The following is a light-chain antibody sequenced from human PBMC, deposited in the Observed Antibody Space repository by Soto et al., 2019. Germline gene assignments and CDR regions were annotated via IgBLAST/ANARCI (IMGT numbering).Light chain of an antibody. V-gene: IGKV3-20*01. CDR3: QQYGYSFWT. CDR2: SAS. CDR1: QSVSSSY. Sequence: EIVLTQSPGTLSLSPGARAPLSCRASQSVSSSYLAWYQQKPGQAPRLLIYSASSRATGIPDRFSGSGSGTDYTLTISRLEPEDFAVYYCQQYGYSFWTFGQGTKVDIK. J-gene: IGKJ1*01.